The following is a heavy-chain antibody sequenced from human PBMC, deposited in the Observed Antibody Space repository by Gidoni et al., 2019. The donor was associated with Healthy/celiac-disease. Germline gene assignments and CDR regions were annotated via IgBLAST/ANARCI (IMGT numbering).Heavy chain of an antibody. Sequence: QVQLQESGPGLEKPSETLSLTSTDSGGPISSYYWSWIRQPPGKGLEWIVYIYYSGSTNYNPSLKSRFTISVDTSKNQFSLKLSSVTAADTAMYYCASSTPTYYSGSGCFDYWGQGTLVTVSS. D-gene: IGHD3-10*01. V-gene: IGHV4-59*08. J-gene: IGHJ4*02. CDR3: ASSTPTYYSGSGCFDY. CDR2: IYYSGST. CDR1: GGPISSYY.